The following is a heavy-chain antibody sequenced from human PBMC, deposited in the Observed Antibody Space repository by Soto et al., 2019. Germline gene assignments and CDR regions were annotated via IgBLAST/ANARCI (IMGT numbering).Heavy chain of an antibody. D-gene: IGHD4-17*01. Sequence: QVQLVESGGGVVQPGRSLRLSCAASGFTFSNYGMHWVRQAPGKGLEWVAVISYHGSDKYYADSVKGRFIISRDNSKNTLYLQIDSLRAEDTAVYYCAKDHLTTTVTTVGYWGQGTLVTVSS. CDR2: ISYHGSDK. V-gene: IGHV3-30*18. J-gene: IGHJ4*02. CDR1: GFTFSNYG. CDR3: AKDHLTTTVTTVGY.